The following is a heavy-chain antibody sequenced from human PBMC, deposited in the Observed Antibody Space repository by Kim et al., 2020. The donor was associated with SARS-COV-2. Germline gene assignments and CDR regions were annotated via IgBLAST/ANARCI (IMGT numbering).Heavy chain of an antibody. CDR1: GFTFSSYW. CDR2: IKQDGSEK. Sequence: GGSLRLSCAASGFTFSSYWMSWVRQAPGKGLEWVANIKQDGSEKYYVDSVKGRFTISRDNAKNSLYLQMNSLRAEDTAVYYCARDQRLEMATILNYWGQGTLVTVSS. D-gene: IGHD5-12*01. CDR3: ARDQRLEMATILNY. J-gene: IGHJ4*02. V-gene: IGHV3-7*01.